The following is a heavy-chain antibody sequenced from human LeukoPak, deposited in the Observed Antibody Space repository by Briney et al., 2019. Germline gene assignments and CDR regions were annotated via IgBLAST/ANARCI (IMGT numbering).Heavy chain of an antibody. D-gene: IGHD3-3*01. V-gene: IGHV4-31*03. CDR1: GGSISSGNYY. CDR3: ARAILTPSGFVWHFDL. J-gene: IGHJ2*01. Sequence: SETLSLTCTVSGGSISSGNYYWSWIRQHPGKGLEWIGYNTYYNPSLKSRVTISVDTSKSQFSLKLTSVTAGDTAVYYCARAILTPSGFVWHFDLWGRGTLVTVSS. CDR2: NT.